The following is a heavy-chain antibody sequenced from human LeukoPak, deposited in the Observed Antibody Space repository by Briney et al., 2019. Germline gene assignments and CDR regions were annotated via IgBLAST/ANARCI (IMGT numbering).Heavy chain of an antibody. J-gene: IGHJ4*02. V-gene: IGHV4-59*01. Sequence: SETLSLTCTVSGGSISSYYWSWIRQPPGKGLEWIGYIYYSGSTNYNPSLKSRVTISVDTSKNQFSLKLSSVTAADTAVYYCARNGGNSDFDYWGQGTLVTVSS. CDR1: GGSISSYY. D-gene: IGHD4-23*01. CDR3: ARNGGNSDFDY. CDR2: IYYSGST.